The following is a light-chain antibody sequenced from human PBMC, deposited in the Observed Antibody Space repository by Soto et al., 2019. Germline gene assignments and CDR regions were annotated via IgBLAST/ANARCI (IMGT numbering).Light chain of an antibody. V-gene: IGLV1-40*01. CDR3: QSFDDSLTGLI. J-gene: IGLJ2*01. Sequence: QSVLTQPPSVTGAPGQRVTISCTGSNSYIGANYGVHWYQQFPETAPKLLIYANTNRPSGVPDRFSGSRSGTSASLAITGLQAEDEADYYCQSFDDSLTGLIFGGGTKLTVL. CDR1: NSYIGANYG. CDR2: ANT.